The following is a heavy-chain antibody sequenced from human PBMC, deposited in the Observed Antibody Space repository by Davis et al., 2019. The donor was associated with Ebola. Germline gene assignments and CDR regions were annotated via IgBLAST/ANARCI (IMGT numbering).Heavy chain of an antibody. CDR2: IWYDGSNK. J-gene: IGHJ5*02. D-gene: IGHD6-19*01. CDR3: AKGRIAVAGTSWFDP. V-gene: IGHV3-30*02. Sequence: GSLRLSCAASGFTFSSYGMHWVRQAPGKGLEWVAVIWYDGSNKYYADSVKGRFTISRDNSKNTLYLQMNSLRAEDTAVYYCAKGRIAVAGTSWFDPWGKGTLVTVSS. CDR1: GFTFSSYG.